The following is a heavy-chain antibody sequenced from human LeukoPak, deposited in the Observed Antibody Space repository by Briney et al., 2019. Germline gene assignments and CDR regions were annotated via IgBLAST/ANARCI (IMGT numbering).Heavy chain of an antibody. V-gene: IGHV1-18*01. J-gene: IGHJ5*02. CDR3: ARDLGRLYYYGSRNWFDP. CDR2: ISAYNGNT. D-gene: IGHD3-10*01. Sequence: ASVKVSCKASGYTFNSYGISWVRQAPGQGLEWMGWISAYNGNTNYAQKLQGRVTMTTDTSTSTAYMELRSLRSGDTAVYYCARDLGRLYYYGSRNWFDPWGQGTLVTVSS. CDR1: GYTFNSYG.